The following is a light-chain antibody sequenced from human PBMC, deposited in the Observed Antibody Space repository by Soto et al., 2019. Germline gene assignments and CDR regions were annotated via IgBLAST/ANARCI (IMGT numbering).Light chain of an antibody. CDR2: GDN. CDR1: SSNIGADSA. J-gene: IGLJ3*02. V-gene: IGLV1-40*01. Sequence: QSVLTQLPSVSGAPGQRVIISCTGSSSNIGADSAVHWYQQLPGKAPKLLIYGDNNRPSGVPDRFSGSKSGTSASLAITGLQAEDEADYYCQSYDTSLSGRVFGGGTKLTVL. CDR3: QSYDTSLSGRV.